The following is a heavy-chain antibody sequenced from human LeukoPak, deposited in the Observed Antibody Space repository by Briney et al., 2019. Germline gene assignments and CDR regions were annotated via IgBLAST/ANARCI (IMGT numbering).Heavy chain of an antibody. CDR2: LSDSGGST. V-gene: IGHV3-23*01. Sequence: PGGSLRLSCAASGFTFSNYAMTWVRQAPGKGLEWVSSLSDSGGSTYYADSVKGRFTISRDNSKNTLFLQMNSLRAEDTAVYYCAKNVGLGYCSSTSCPIDPWGQGTLVTVSS. CDR3: AKNVGLGYCSSTSCPIDP. CDR1: GFTFSNYA. J-gene: IGHJ5*02. D-gene: IGHD2-2*01.